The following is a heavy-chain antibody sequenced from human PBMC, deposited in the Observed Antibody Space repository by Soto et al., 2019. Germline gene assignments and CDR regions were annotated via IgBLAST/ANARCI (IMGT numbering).Heavy chain of an antibody. V-gene: IGHV4-61*01. CDR3: ARGIEGWYQGRYYCGMDV. CDR2: IYYSGST. CDR1: GGSVSSGSYY. Sequence: QVQLQESGPGLVKPSETLSLTCTVSGGSVSSGSYYWSWIRQPPGKGLEWIGYIYYSGSTNYNPSLKSRVTISVDTSKNQFSLKLSSVTAADTAVYSCARGIEGWYQGRYYCGMDVWGQGTTVTVSS. J-gene: IGHJ6*02. D-gene: IGHD6-19*01.